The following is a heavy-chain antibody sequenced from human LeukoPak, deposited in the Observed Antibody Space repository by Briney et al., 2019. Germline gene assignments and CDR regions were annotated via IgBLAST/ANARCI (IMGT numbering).Heavy chain of an antibody. V-gene: IGHV4-34*01. Sequence: PSETLSLTCAVYGGSFSGYYWSWIRQPPGKGLEWIGSIYYSGSTYYNPSLKSRVTISVDTSKNQFSLKLSSVTAADTAVYYCARRYSGYDYDAFDIWGQGTMVTVSS. CDR1: GGSFSGYY. J-gene: IGHJ3*02. CDR2: IYYSGST. D-gene: IGHD5-12*01. CDR3: ARRYSGYDYDAFDI.